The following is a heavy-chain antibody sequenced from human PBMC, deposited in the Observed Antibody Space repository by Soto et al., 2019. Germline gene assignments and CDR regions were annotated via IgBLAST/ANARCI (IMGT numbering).Heavy chain of an antibody. V-gene: IGHV4-39*01. CDR2: IYYSGST. CDR1: GGSISSSSYY. CDR3: ARSHDYGDYTYYYGMDV. Sequence: QLQLQESGPGLVKPSETLSLTCTVSGGSISSSSYYWGWIRQPPGKGLEWIGSIYYSGSTYYNPSLNSRVTISVDTSKNQFSLKLSSVTAADTAVYYCARSHDYGDYTYYYGMDVWGQGTTVTVSS. D-gene: IGHD4-17*01. J-gene: IGHJ6*02.